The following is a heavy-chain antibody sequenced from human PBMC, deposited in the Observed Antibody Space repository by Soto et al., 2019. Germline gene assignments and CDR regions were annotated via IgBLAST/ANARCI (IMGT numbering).Heavy chain of an antibody. V-gene: IGHV4-61*01. CDR3: ARLQFYDFWSGSDPLDV. CDR1: GASVSSGSYQ. Sequence: SETLSLTCAVSGASVSSGSYQWSWIRQSPGKGLEWIGFISFTGSTNSNPSLKSRVTFSVDASKNHFSLKLPSVTAADTALYFCARLQFYDFWSGSDPLDVWGQGTTVTVS. D-gene: IGHD3-3*01. J-gene: IGHJ6*02. CDR2: ISFTGST.